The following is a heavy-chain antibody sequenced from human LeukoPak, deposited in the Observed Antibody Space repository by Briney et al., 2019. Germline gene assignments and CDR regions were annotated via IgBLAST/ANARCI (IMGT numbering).Heavy chain of an antibody. CDR1: GFTFSSYA. J-gene: IGHJ4*02. V-gene: IGHV3-30-3*01. Sequence: GGSLRLSCAASGFTFSSYAMHWVRQAPGKGLEWVAVISYDGSNKYYADSVKGRFTISRDNSKNTLYLQMNSLRAEDTAVYYCARVGHYGDYGDLDYWGQGTLVTVSS. CDR2: ISYDGSNK. CDR3: ARVGHYGDYGDLDY. D-gene: IGHD4-17*01.